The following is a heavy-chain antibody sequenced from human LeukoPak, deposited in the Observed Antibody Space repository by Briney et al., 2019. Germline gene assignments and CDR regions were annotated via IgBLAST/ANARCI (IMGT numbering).Heavy chain of an antibody. CDR3: ARRATTVVTRDAFDI. J-gene: IGHJ3*02. Sequence: SETLSLTCTVSGGSISSSSYYWGWIRQPPGMGLEWIGSIYYSGSTYYNPSLKSRVTISVDTSKNQFSLKLSSVTAADTAVYYCARRATTVVTRDAFDIWGQGTMVTVSS. V-gene: IGHV4-39*01. CDR2: IYYSGST. CDR1: GGSISSSSYY. D-gene: IGHD4-23*01.